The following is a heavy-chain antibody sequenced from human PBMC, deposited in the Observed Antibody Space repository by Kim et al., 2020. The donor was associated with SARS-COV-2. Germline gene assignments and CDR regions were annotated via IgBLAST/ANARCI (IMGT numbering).Heavy chain of an antibody. CDR3: ARGYCSGGSCWGNNWFDP. J-gene: IGHJ5*02. V-gene: IGHV4-31*03. Sequence: SETLSLTCTVSGGSISSGGYYWSWIRQHPGKGLEWIGYIYYSGSTYYNPSLKSRVTISVDTSKNQFSLKLSSVTAADTAVYYCARGYCSGGSCWGNNWFDPWGQGILVTVSS. D-gene: IGHD2-15*01. CDR2: IYYSGST. CDR1: GGSISSGGYY.